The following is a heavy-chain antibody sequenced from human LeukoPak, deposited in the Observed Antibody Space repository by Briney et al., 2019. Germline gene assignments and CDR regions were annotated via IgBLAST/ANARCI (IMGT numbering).Heavy chain of an antibody. CDR1: GGSINSGGFY. J-gene: IGHJ4*02. V-gene: IGHV4-31*03. Sequence: PSQTLSLTCTVSGGSINSGGFYWSWIRQHPGKGLEWIGEIYHSGSTNYNPSLKSRVTISVDKSKNQFSLKLSSVTAADTAVYSCARAPFYCGGDCYFDYWGQGTLVTVSS. D-gene: IGHD2-21*02. CDR2: IYHSGST. CDR3: ARAPFYCGGDCYFDY.